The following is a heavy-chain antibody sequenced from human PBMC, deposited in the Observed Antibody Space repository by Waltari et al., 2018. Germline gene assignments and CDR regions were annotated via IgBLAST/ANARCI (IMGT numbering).Heavy chain of an antibody. CDR3: ARSDSSSDYYYYGMDV. Sequence: QVQLVQSGAEVKKPGSSVKVSCKASGGTFSSYAISWVRQAPGQGLEWMGRIIPILGIANYAQKFQGRVTITADKSTSTAYMELSSLRSEDTAVYYCARSDSSSDYYYYGMDVWGQGTTVTVSS. CDR2: IIPILGIA. D-gene: IGHD6-6*01. J-gene: IGHJ6*02. V-gene: IGHV1-69*04. CDR1: GGTFSSYA.